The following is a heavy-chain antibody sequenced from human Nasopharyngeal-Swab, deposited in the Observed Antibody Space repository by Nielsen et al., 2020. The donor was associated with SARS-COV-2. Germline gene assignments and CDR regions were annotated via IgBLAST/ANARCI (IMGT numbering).Heavy chain of an antibody. V-gene: IGHV1-46*01. CDR2: INPSGGST. CDR1: GYTFTGYY. D-gene: IGHD1-26*01. Sequence: ASVKVSCKASGYTFTGYYMHWVRQAPGQGLEWMGIINPSGGSTSYAQKFQGRVTMTRDTSTSTVYMELSSLRSEDTAVYYCARVAVATEKYNWFDPWGQGTLVTVSS. CDR3: ARVAVATEKYNWFDP. J-gene: IGHJ5*02.